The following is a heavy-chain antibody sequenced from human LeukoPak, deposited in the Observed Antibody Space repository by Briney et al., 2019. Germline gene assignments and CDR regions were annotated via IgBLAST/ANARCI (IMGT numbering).Heavy chain of an antibody. J-gene: IGHJ6*03. CDR2: INQDGSEK. V-gene: IGHV3-7*01. D-gene: IGHD3-3*02. CDR3: AREPLLALYYYYMDV. Sequence: GGSLRLSCAASGFTFSTYWMSWVRQAPGKGLEWVANINQDGSEKYYVDSVKGRFTISRDNAKNSLYLQMNSLRAEDTAVYYCAREPLLALYYYYMDVWGKGTTVTVSS. CDR1: GFTFSTYW.